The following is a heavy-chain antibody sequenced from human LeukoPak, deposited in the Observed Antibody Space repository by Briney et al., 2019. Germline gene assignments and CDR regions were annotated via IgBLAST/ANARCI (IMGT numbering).Heavy chain of an antibody. Sequence: ASVKVSCKASGGTFSSYAISWVRQAPGQGLEWMGGIIPIFGTANYAQKFQGRVTITADKSTSTAYMELSSLRSEDTAVYYCARALGGPAGTFDYWGQGTLVTVSS. CDR1: GGTFSSYA. V-gene: IGHV1-69*06. CDR3: ARALGGPAGTFDY. J-gene: IGHJ4*02. D-gene: IGHD6-13*01. CDR2: IIPIFGTA.